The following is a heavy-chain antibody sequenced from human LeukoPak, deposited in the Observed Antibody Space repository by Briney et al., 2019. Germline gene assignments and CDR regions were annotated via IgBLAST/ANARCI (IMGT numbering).Heavy chain of an antibody. Sequence: PSETLSLTCTVSGGSISSHYWSWVRRPPGKGLEWIGNIYDSESTHYKSSLKSRVTISVDTSKNQFSLRLSSVTAADTAVYYCARVLQNYYYLDVWGKGTTVTVSS. CDR1: GGSISSHY. CDR3: ARVLQNYYYLDV. J-gene: IGHJ6*03. V-gene: IGHV4-59*11. D-gene: IGHD3-3*01. CDR2: IYDSEST.